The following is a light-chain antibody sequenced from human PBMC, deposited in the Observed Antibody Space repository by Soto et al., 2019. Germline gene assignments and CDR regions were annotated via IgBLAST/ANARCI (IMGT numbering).Light chain of an antibody. CDR2: GAS. CDR3: QHYNNWPPYT. Sequence: IVMTQSPGTLSLSPGERATLSCRASQTVSLSYLAWYQQKPGQAPRLLIYGASTRATGVPARFSGSGSETDFTLTISNLQSEDCAVYYCQHYNNWPPYTFGQGTKVDIK. V-gene: IGKV3D-15*01. J-gene: IGKJ2*01. CDR1: QTVSLSY.